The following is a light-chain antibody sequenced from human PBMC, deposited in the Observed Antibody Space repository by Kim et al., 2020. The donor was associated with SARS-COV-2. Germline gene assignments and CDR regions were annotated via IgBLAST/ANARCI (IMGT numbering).Light chain of an antibody. CDR3: QQYNDWPPWT. V-gene: IGKV3-15*01. CDR2: GAY. J-gene: IGKJ1*01. CDR1: QSISSN. Sequence: SPGERATLSSRASQSISSNLAWYQQKPGQAPRLLIYGAYTRATGVPARFSGSGFGTEFTLSISSLQSEDFALYFCQQYNDWPPWTFGQGTKVDIK.